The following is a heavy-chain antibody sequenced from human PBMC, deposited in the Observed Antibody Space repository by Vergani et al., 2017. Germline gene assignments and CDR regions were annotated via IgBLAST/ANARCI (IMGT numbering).Heavy chain of an antibody. J-gene: IGHJ5*02. D-gene: IGHD3-10*01. CDR3: ATGQVHRWFDP. V-gene: IGHV1-46*01. CDR1: GYTFTNYY. CDR2: INPSGGST. Sequence: QVLLVQSGAEVKKPGASVRVSCKTSGYTFTNYYIHWVRQAPGQGLEWMGIINPSGGSTTYAQQFQGRLTMTRDTSTSTVYMELSSLRSDDTAVFYCATGQVHRWFDPWGQGTLVTVSS.